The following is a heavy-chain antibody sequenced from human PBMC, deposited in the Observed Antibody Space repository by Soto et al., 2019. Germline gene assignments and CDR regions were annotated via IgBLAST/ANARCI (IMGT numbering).Heavy chain of an antibody. CDR1: GGTFGTYT. V-gene: IGHV1-69*02. CDR3: ARDTTY. J-gene: IGHJ4*02. CDR2: IIPYLDIT. D-gene: IGHD5-18*01. Sequence: QVQLVQSGAEVKKPGSSVKVSCKASGGTFGTYTISWVRQATGQGLEWMGRIIPYLDITDYAQKFQGRFTIAADKSTTTAYMELNRLISEDTAVYFCARDTTYWGQGTLVTVSS.